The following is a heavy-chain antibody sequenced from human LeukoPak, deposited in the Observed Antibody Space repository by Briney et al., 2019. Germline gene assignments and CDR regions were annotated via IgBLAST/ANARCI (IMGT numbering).Heavy chain of an antibody. CDR2: ISPYNGKT. J-gene: IGHJ5*02. D-gene: IGHD6-13*01. V-gene: IGHV1-18*01. Sequence: ASVKVSCKASGYTFTSYGISWVRQAPGQGLEWMGWISPYNGKTNKAQRLQGRVTMTTDTSTSTAYMELQNLTSDDTAVYYCARGDSSSFDPWGQGTLVTVSS. CDR3: ARGDSSSFDP. CDR1: GYTFTSYG.